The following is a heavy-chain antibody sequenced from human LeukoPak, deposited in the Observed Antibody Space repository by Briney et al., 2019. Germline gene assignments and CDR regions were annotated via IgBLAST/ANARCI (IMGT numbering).Heavy chain of an antibody. Sequence: NSSETLSLTCTVSGGSISSYYWSWNRQPAGKGLEWIGRIYTSGSTNYNPSLKSRVTMSVDTSKNQFSLKLSSVTAADTAVYYCARDEAAAGSFDYWGQGTLVTVSS. CDR3: ARDEAAAGSFDY. V-gene: IGHV4-4*07. D-gene: IGHD6-13*01. CDR2: IYTSGST. J-gene: IGHJ4*02. CDR1: GGSISSYY.